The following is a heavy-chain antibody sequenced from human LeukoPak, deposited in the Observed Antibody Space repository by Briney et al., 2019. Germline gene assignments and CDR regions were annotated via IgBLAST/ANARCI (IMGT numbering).Heavy chain of an antibody. J-gene: IGHJ3*02. Sequence: SETLSLTCTVSGDSISSYYWSWIRQPPGKGLEWIGYIYHSGSTNYNPSLKSRVTISVDTSNNQFSLKLSSLTAADTAVYYCARDQYRAFDIWGQGTMVT. CDR3: ARDQYRAFDI. V-gene: IGHV4-59*01. CDR2: IYHSGST. D-gene: IGHD1-14*01. CDR1: GDSISSYY.